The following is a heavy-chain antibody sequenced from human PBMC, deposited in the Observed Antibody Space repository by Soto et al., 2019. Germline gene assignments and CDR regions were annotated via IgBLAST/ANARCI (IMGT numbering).Heavy chain of an antibody. V-gene: IGHV1-69*01. J-gene: IGHJ4*02. Sequence: QVQLVQSGAEVKKPGSSVKVSCKASGGILSSYRISWVRQAPGQGLEWMGGITPMFDTPNYAQKFQGRVTITADESTSTAYMELTSLRSDDTAVYYCARELGRTGADFWGQGTLVTVSS. CDR2: ITPMFDTP. CDR3: ARELGRTGADF. D-gene: IGHD1-1*01. CDR1: GGILSSYR.